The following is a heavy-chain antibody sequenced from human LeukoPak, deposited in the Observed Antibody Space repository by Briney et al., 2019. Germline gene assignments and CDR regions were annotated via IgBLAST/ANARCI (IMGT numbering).Heavy chain of an antibody. CDR3: ERARGGWLGNDGFYM. D-gene: IGHD4-23*01. V-gene: IGHV4-30-2*01. CDR1: GGSISSGGYY. CDR2: IYHSGST. J-gene: IGHJ3*02. Sequence: SETLSLTCTVSGGSISSGGYYWSWIRQPPGKGLEWIGYIYHSGSTYYNPSLKSRVTISVHRSKNQFSLKLSSVTAADTAVYYCERARGGWLGNDGFYMWGQRTMVTVS.